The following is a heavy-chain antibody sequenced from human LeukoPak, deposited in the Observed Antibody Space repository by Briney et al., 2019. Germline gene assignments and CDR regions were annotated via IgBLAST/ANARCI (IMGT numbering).Heavy chain of an antibody. CDR2: IYYSGST. V-gene: IGHV4-39*01. CDR3: ARHSYSSGWYSDY. CDR1: GGSISSSSYY. D-gene: IGHD6-19*01. Sequence: SETLSLTCTVYGGSISSSSYYWGWIRQPPGKGLEWIGRIYYSGSTYYNPSLKSRVTISVDTSKNQFSLKLSSVPAADTAAYYCARHSYSSGWYSDYWGQGTLVTVSS. J-gene: IGHJ4*02.